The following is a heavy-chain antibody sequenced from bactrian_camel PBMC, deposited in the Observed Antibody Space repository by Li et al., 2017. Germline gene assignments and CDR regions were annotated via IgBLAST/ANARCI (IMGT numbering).Heavy chain of an antibody. Sequence: GSVQAGGSLRLSCAFSGYTYSGHCMGWFRQAPGKEREGVAIIGSSGSTGYADSVKGRFTISKDNAKNTLYLQMNSLKPEDTAMYYCAAVRYGGSWYPLCRARSADFGYWGQGTQVTVS. CDR2: IGSSGST. V-gene: IGHV3S57*01. D-gene: IGHD6*01. CDR1: GYTYSGHC. CDR3: AAVRYGGSWYPLCRARSADFGY. J-gene: IGHJ6*01.